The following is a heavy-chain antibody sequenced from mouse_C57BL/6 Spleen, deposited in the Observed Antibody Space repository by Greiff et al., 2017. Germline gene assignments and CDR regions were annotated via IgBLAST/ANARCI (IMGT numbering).Heavy chain of an antibody. D-gene: IGHD1-1*01. J-gene: IGHJ4*01. CDR1: GFSFNTYA. Sequence: GGGLVQPKGSLKLSCAASGFSFNTYAMNWVRQAPGKGLEWVARIRSKSNNYATYYADSVKDRFTISRDDSESMLYLQMNNLKTEDTAMYYCVRQRDGSSYDYAMDYWGQGTSVTVSS. V-gene: IGHV10-1*01. CDR2: IRSKSNNYAT. CDR3: VRQRDGSSYDYAMDY.